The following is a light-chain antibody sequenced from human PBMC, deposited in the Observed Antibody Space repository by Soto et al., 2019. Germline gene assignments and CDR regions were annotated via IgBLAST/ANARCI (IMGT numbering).Light chain of an antibody. CDR2: EVT. CDR3: SSYTRSTRVI. Sequence: QSVLTQPASVSGSPGQSITISCTGTSSDVGSYNFVSWYQQHPGKAPKLMIYEVTYRPSGVSNRFSGSKSGNTASLTISGLQAEDEADYYCSSYTRSTRVIFGGGTKLTVL. V-gene: IGLV2-14*01. CDR1: SSDVGSYNF. J-gene: IGLJ2*01.